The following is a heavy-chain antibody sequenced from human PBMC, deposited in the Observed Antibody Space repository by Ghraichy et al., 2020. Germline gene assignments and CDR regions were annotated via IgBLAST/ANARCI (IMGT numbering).Heavy chain of an antibody. V-gene: IGHV1-18*04. CDR2: ISAYNGNT. CDR3: ARDFSYYYDSSGYYRSPIDY. CDR1: GYTFTSYG. Sequence: ASVKVSCKTSGYTFTSYGISWVRQAPGQGLEWMGWISAYNGNTNYAQKLQGRVTMTTDTSTSTAYMELRSLRSDDTAVYYCARDFSYYYDSSGYYRSPIDYWGQGTLVTVSS. J-gene: IGHJ4*02. D-gene: IGHD3-22*01.